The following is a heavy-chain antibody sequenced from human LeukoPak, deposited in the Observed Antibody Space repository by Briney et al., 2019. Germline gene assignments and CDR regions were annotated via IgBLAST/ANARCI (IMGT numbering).Heavy chain of an antibody. CDR2: ISSSSSTI. CDR3: ARQSTYRYDSSGPDY. J-gene: IGHJ4*02. V-gene: IGHV3-48*01. CDR1: GFTFSSYS. Sequence: PGGSLRLSCAASGFTFSSYSMNWVRQAPGKGLEWVSYISSSSSTIYYADSVKGRFIISRDNAKNSLYLQMNSLRAEDTAVYYCARQSTYRYDSSGPDYWGQGTLVTVSS. D-gene: IGHD3-22*01.